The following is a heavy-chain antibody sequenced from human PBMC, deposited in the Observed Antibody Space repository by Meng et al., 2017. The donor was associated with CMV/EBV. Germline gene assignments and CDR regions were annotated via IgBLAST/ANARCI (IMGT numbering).Heavy chain of an antibody. V-gene: IGHV3-33*06. CDR2: MWYDGSNK. D-gene: IGHD3-10*01. CDR3: AKNHEYGSGSYLGLDY. Sequence: GGSLRLSCAASGFTFSSYGMHWVRQAPGKGLEWVAVMWYDGSNKYYADSVKGRFTISRDNSKNTLYLQMNSLRAEDTAVYYCAKNHEYGSGSYLGLDYWGQGTLVTVSS. J-gene: IGHJ4*02. CDR1: GFTFSSYG.